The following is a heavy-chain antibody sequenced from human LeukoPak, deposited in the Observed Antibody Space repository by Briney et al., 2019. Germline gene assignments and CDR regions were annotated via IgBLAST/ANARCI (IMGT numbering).Heavy chain of an antibody. J-gene: IGHJ4*02. CDR2: IKSDGSEE. CDR1: GFIFSSYW. Sequence: GGSLRLSCATSGFIFSSYWMCWVRQAPGKGLEWVANIKSDGSEEYYGDSVKGRFTISRDNAKNSLYLQMDSLTAEDTAVYYCVSRNYGSSPFDYWGQGTLVTVSS. V-gene: IGHV3-7*01. D-gene: IGHD4-17*01. CDR3: VSRNYGSSPFDY.